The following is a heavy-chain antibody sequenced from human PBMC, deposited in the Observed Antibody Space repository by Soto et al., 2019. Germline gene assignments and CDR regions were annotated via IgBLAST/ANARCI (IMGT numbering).Heavy chain of an antibody. CDR2: IWYDGSNK. J-gene: IGHJ6*02. V-gene: IGHV3-33*01. CDR1: GFTFSSYG. D-gene: IGHD3-10*01. Sequence: PGGSLRLSCAASGFTFSSYGMHWVRQAPGKGLEWVAVIWYDGSNKYYADSVKGRFTISRDNSKNTLYLQMNSLRAEDTAVYYCARDGMVRGVISYYYYGIDVWGQRTTVTGSS. CDR3: ARDGMVRGVISYYYYGIDV.